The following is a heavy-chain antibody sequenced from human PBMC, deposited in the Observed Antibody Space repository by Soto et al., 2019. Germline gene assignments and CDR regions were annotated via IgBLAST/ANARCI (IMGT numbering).Heavy chain of an antibody. CDR3: AISSSWYLDFDI. D-gene: IGHD6-13*01. V-gene: IGHV1-8*01. CDR1: GYTFTSYD. Sequence: QVQLVQSGAEVKKPGASVKVSCKASGYTFTSYDINWVRQATGQGLEWMGWMNPNSGNTGYAQKFQGRVTMTRNTSISTAYMELSSLRCEDTAVYYCAISSSWYLDFDIWGQGTMVTASS. J-gene: IGHJ3*02. CDR2: MNPNSGNT.